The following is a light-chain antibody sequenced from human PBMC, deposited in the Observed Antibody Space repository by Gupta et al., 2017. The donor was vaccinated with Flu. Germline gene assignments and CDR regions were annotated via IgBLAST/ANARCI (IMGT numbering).Light chain of an antibody. V-gene: IGLV2-11*01. Sequence: QSALTQPRSLSGSPGPSVTMSCSGASSNVGGYNYVSWYQHHPGNAPKVIIFDVAKRPSGVPDRFSGSKSGNTASLTISGLQSDDEAEYYCCSYAGTFSWVFGGGTKLTVL. CDR1: SSNVGGYNY. J-gene: IGLJ3*02. CDR2: DVA. CDR3: CSYAGTFSWV.